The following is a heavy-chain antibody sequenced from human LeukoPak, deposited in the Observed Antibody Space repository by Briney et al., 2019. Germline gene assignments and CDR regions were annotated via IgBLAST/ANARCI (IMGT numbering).Heavy chain of an antibody. CDR2: INHSGGT. CDR1: GGSFSGYY. J-gene: IGHJ3*02. V-gene: IGHV4-34*01. D-gene: IGHD3-22*01. CDR3: ASAMIGVPDDAFDI. Sequence: SETLSLICAVYGGSFSGYYWSWIRQPPGKGLEWIGEINHSGGTNYNPSLKSRVTISVDTSKNQFSLKPSSVTAADTAVYYCASAMIGVPDDAFDIWGQGTMVTVSS.